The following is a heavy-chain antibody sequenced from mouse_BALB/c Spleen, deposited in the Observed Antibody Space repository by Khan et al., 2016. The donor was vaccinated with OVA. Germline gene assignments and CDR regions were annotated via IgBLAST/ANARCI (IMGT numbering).Heavy chain of an antibody. CDR2: ISSGGHYT. D-gene: IGHD1-1*02. Sequence: EVELVESGGDLVKTGGSLKLSCAASGFTFSTYGMSWVRQTPDKRLAWVATISSGGHYTYYIDSVKGRFTISRDNAENILYLQMTSLRSEDTAMYYCARLAYYYNSEGFAYWGQGTLVTVSA. CDR1: GFTFSTYG. V-gene: IGHV5-6*01. J-gene: IGHJ3*01. CDR3: ARLAYYYNSEGFAY.